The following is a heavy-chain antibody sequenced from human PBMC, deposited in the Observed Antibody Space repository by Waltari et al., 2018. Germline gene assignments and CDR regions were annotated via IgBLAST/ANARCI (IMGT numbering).Heavy chain of an antibody. CDR2: IYPGDSDT. CDR3: ARHEVVPAAMANYYYMDV. D-gene: IGHD2-2*01. V-gene: IGHV5-51*01. Sequence: EVQLVQSGAEVKKPGESLKISCKGSGYSFTSYWIGWVRQMPGKGLEWMGIIYPGDSDTRYSPSFQGQVTISADKSISTAYLQWSSLKASDTAMYYCARHEVVPAAMANYYYMDVWGKGTTVTVSS. J-gene: IGHJ6*03. CDR1: GYSFTSYW.